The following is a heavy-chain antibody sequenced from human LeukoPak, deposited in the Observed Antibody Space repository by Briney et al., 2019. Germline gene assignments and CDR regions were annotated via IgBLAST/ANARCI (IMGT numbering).Heavy chain of an antibody. J-gene: IGHJ4*02. CDR3: ARDSRITFGGVDY. D-gene: IGHD3-16*01. CDR2: IKQDGSEK. Sequence: PGWSLRLSCAASGFTFSSYWMTWVRQAPGKGLEWVANIKQDGSEKYYVDSVKGRFIISRDNAKNSLYLQMNSLRAEDTAVYYCARDSRITFGGVDYWGQGTLVTVSS. V-gene: IGHV3-7*03. CDR1: GFTFSSYW.